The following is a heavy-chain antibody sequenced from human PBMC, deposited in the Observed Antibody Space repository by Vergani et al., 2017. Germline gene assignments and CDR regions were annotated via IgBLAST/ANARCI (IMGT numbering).Heavy chain of an antibody. CDR2: FDPEDGET. CDR3: ARGSLLLWFGELFPNWFDH. D-gene: IGHD3-10*01. Sequence: QVQLVQSGAEVKKPGASVKVSCKVSGYTLTELSMHWVRQAPGKGLEWMGGFDPEDGETIYAQKFQGRVTMTEDTSTSTAYMELRSLRSDDTAVYYCARGSLLLWFGELFPNWFDHWGQGTLVTVSS. V-gene: IGHV1-24*01. J-gene: IGHJ5*02. CDR1: GYTLTELS.